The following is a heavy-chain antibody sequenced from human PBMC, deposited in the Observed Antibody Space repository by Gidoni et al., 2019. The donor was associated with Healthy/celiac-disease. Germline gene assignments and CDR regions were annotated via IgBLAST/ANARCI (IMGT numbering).Heavy chain of an antibody. CDR3: VGIVVVVAATPQDAFDI. CDR1: GGSISSGSYY. J-gene: IGHJ3*02. CDR2: IYTSGST. D-gene: IGHD2-15*01. Sequence: QVQLQESGPGLVKPSQTLSLTCTVSGGSISSGSYYWSWIRQPAGKGLEWIGRIYTSGSTNYNPSLKSRVTISVDTSKNQFSLKLSSVTAADTAVYYWVGIVVVVAATPQDAFDIWGQGTMVTVSS. V-gene: IGHV4-61*02.